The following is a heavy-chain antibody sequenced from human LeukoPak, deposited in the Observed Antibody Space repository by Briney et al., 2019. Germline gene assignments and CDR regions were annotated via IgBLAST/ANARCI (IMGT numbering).Heavy chain of an antibody. CDR1: GYSFGTNW. CDR3: VRVLWTWALNYYYGMDV. Sequence: HGESLKISCTGSGYSFGTNWIGWVRQIPGKGLEWMGIIYRGDSDTRYSPSFQGQVTISADKSISTAYLQWSSLKASDTALYYCVRVLWTWALNYYYGMDVWGQGTTVTVSS. J-gene: IGHJ6*02. D-gene: IGHD2-8*02. CDR2: IYRGDSDT. V-gene: IGHV5-51*01.